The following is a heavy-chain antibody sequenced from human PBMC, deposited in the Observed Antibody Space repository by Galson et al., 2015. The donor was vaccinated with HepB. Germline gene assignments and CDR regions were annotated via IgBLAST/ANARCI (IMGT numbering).Heavy chain of an antibody. CDR2: IYHRSKGCN. CDR3: ARGTMLTFGGVVGLDY. Sequence: SAISGDSVSSNSAAWNWIKQSPSRGLEWLGRIYHRSKGCNDYAVSVKSRITIKPDTSKNQFSLQLKSVTPEDTAVYYCARGTMLTFGGVVGLDYWGQGTLVTVSS. D-gene: IGHD3-16*01. J-gene: IGHJ4*02. V-gene: IGHV6-1*01. CDR1: GDSVSSNSAA.